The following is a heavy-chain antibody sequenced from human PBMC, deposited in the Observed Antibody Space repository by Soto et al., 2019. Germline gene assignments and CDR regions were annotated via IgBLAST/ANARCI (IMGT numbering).Heavy chain of an antibody. D-gene: IGHD4-17*01. CDR2: IHPGDSDT. V-gene: IGHV5-51*01. CDR1: GYSFTNSW. J-gene: IGHJ3*02. Sequence: GESLKISCKGSGYSFTNSWIGWVRQMPGKGLEWMGIIHPGDSDTRYSPSFQGQVTISADKSINTAYLQWRSLRASDTAIYYCARPHGLTTVVTPAAFDIWGQGTMVTVSS. CDR3: ARPHGLTTVVTPAAFDI.